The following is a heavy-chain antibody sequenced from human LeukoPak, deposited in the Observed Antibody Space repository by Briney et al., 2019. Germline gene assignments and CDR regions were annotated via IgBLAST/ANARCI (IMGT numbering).Heavy chain of an antibody. CDR3: AREGLGYYERTFDY. CDR1: GYTFTGYY. CDR2: INPNSGGT. J-gene: IGHJ4*02. V-gene: IGHV1-2*02. D-gene: IGHD3-22*01. Sequence: ASVKVSCKASGYTFTGYYMHWVRQAPGQGLEWMGWINPNSGGTNYAQKFQGGVTMTRDTSISRAYMELSRLRSDDTAVYYCAREGLGYYERTFDYWGQGTLVTVSS.